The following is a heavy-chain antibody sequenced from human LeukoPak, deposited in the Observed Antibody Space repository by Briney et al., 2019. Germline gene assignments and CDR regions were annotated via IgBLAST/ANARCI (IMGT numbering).Heavy chain of an antibody. CDR1: GYTFTGYY. Sequence: ASVKVSCKASGYTFTGYYMHWVRQAPGQGLEWMGWIYPNSGGPYYTQNFQGRVTMTRDTSISTAYVELSSLRSDDTAVYYCARKGEYYGDYDYWGQGTLVTVSS. J-gene: IGHJ4*02. CDR3: ARKGEYYGDYDY. D-gene: IGHD4-17*01. V-gene: IGHV1-2*02. CDR2: IYPNSGGP.